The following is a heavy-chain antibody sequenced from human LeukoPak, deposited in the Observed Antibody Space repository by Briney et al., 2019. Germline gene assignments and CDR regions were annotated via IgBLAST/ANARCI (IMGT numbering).Heavy chain of an antibody. Sequence: SETLSLTCSVSGGSISTHYWSWIRQPPGKGLEWIGYIYYSGSSNYNPSLKSRVTMSLDTSKNQFSLKLSSVTAADTAVYYCARGQYGHDHWSQGTLVTVSS. CDR3: ARGQYGHDH. J-gene: IGHJ5*02. D-gene: IGHD3-10*01. CDR1: GGSISTHY. CDR2: IYYSGSS. V-gene: IGHV4-59*11.